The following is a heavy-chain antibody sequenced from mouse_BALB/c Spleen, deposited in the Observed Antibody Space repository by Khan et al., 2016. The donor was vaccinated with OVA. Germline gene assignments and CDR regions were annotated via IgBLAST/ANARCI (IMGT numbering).Heavy chain of an antibody. CDR2: ISTGGST. J-gene: IGHJ1*01. CDR1: GLTFSIYA. CDR3: SRGDYHGRGYFDV. Sequence: EVELVESGGGLVKPGGSLKLSCAASGLTFSIYAMSWVRQTPEKRLEWVASISTGGSTYYPDSVKGRFTISRVNARNILYLQMSSLRSEDTAMYYCSRGDYHGRGYFDVWGAGTTVTVSS. V-gene: IGHV5-6-5*01. D-gene: IGHD1-2*01.